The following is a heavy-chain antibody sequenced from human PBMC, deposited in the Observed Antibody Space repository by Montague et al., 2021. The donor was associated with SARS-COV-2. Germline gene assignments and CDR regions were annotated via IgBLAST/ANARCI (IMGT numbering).Heavy chain of an antibody. V-gene: IGHV4-34*01. D-gene: IGHD6-19*01. Sequence: SKTLSLTCAVYGGSFSGYHWSWIRQPPGKGLEWIGEINYSGSTNYNPSLKSRVTISVDTSKNQFSLKLSSVTAADTAVYYCARGGRQWLVIDPRYYFDYWGQGTLVTVSS. CDR3: ARGGRQWLVIDPRYYFDY. CDR2: INYSGST. J-gene: IGHJ4*01. CDR1: GGSFSGYH.